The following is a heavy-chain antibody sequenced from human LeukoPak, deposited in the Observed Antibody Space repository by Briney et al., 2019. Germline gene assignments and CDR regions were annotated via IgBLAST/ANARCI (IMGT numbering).Heavy chain of an antibody. Sequence: SETLSLTCTVSGGSISSSTNYWGWIRQPPGKGLEWIGSTYYSGSTFYNPSLKSRLTISVDTSRNQFSLKLSSVTAADTAVYYCARLTKSLRGYSYAYFDYWGQGTLVPVSS. CDR3: ARLTKSLRGYSYAYFDY. D-gene: IGHD5-18*01. J-gene: IGHJ4*02. CDR1: GGSISSSTNY. V-gene: IGHV4-39*01. CDR2: TYYSGST.